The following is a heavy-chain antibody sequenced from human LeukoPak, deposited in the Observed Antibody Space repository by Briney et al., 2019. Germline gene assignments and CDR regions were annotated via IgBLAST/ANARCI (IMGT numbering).Heavy chain of an antibody. CDR1: GFTFSSFW. Sequence: GGSLRLSCAASGFTFSSFWMHWDRQAPGKGLVWVSRINIDGSGTTYADSVKGRFTISRDNAKNTLYLQMNSLRVEDTAVYYCARVRPGYYYMDVWGKGTTVTVSS. CDR3: ARVRPGYYYMDV. D-gene: IGHD7-27*01. V-gene: IGHV3-74*01. CDR2: INIDGSGT. J-gene: IGHJ6*03.